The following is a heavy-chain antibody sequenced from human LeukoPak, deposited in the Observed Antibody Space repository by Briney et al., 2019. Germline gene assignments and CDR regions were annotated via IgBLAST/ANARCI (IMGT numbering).Heavy chain of an antibody. D-gene: IGHD3-22*01. CDR3: ARVYYDSSGYGGRIPFDI. CDR2: IYYSGST. J-gene: IGHJ3*02. Sequence: SETLSLTCTASGGSISSYYWSWIRQPPGKGLEWIGYIYYSGSTNYNPSLKSRVTISVDTSKNQFSLKLSSVTAADTAVYYCARVYYDSSGYGGRIPFDIWGQGTMVTVSS. V-gene: IGHV4-59*01. CDR1: GGSISSYY.